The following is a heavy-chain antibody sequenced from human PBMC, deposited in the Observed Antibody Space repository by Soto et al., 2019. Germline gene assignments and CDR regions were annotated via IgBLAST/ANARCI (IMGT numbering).Heavy chain of an antibody. CDR3: ARNPGGGGY. V-gene: IGHV3-53*01. CDR2: IYSGGYT. Sequence: EVQLVESGGGLIQPGGSLRLSCAVSGFTVSNNYMSWVRQAPGKGLEGVSVIYSGGYTAYGDSVKGRFTISRDNSKNTLSPQMNSLGPGDPPVYSWARNPGGGGYWGQGTLVTVSS. CDR1: GFTVSNNY. D-gene: IGHD3-10*01. J-gene: IGHJ4*02.